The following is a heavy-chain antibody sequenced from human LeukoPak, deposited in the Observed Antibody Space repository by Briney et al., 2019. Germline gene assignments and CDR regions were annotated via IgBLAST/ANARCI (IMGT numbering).Heavy chain of an antibody. J-gene: IGHJ5*02. Sequence: SVKVSCKASGGTFSSYAISWVRQAPGQGLEWMGRTIPILGIANYAQKFQGRVTITADKSTSTAYMELSSLRSEDTAVYYCARVRAEAGTAVGYWFDPWGQGTLVTVSS. CDR2: TIPILGIA. V-gene: IGHV1-69*04. D-gene: IGHD6-19*01. CDR1: GGTFSSYA. CDR3: ARVRAEAGTAVGYWFDP.